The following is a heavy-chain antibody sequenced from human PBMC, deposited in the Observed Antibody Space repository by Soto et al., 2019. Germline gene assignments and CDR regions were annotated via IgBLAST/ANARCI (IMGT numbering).Heavy chain of an antibody. V-gene: IGHV3-30*18. CDR3: AKNPESYAWGLEGYCDY. D-gene: IGHD3-16*01. CDR2: ISYDGSDK. Sequence: QVQLVESGGGVVQPGRSLRVSCAASGFTFSSYGMNWVRQAPGKGLEWVAIISYDGSDKYYADSVKGRFTISRDNSKNILYLQMNGLRGEDTAVYYCAKNPESYAWGLEGYCDYWGQGTLVTGSS. J-gene: IGHJ4*02. CDR1: GFTFSSYG.